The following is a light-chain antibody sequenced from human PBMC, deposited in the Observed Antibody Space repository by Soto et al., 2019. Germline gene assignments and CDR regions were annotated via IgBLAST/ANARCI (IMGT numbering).Light chain of an antibody. V-gene: IGKV1-5*03. CDR3: QQKHAFPGT. CDR1: QSNHRW. Sequence: DIQMTQSPSTLSASIGDRVTITCRASQSNHRWLAWHQQKPGKAPKLLIYKASYLEGGVPSRFSGSASGTEFTLTISSLQPYDFATYYCQQKHAFPGTFGQGTRVEIK. CDR2: KAS. J-gene: IGKJ1*01.